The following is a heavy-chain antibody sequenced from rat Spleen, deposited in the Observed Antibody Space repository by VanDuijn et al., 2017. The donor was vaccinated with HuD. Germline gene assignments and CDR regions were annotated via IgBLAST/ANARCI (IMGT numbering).Heavy chain of an antibody. CDR3: ARHGGLRNWFAY. CDR1: GFTYSNYV. V-gene: IGHV5-29*01. J-gene: IGHJ3*01. CDR2: INYDGSST. Sequence: EVQLVESGGGLVQPGRSLKLSCAASGFTYSNYVMAWVRQAPTKGLEWVATINYDGSSTFYRDSVRARFTISRDNAKSTLYLQMDSLRYEDTATYYCARHGGLRNWFAYWGQGTLVTVSS. D-gene: IGHD1-11*01.